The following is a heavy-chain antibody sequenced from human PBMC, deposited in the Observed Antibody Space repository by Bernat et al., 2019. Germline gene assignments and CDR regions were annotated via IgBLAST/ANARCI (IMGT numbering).Heavy chain of an antibody. V-gene: IGHV3-15*01. Sequence: EVQLVESGGGLVKPGGSLRLSCAASGFTFSNAWMSWVRQAPVKGLEWVGRIKSKTDGGTTDYAAPVKGRFTISRDDSKNTLYLQMNSLKTEDTAVYYCTTDLPIMIGGVHAFDIWGQGTMVTVSS. CDR2: IKSKTDGGTT. CDR1: GFTFSNAW. J-gene: IGHJ3*02. CDR3: TTDLPIMIGGVHAFDI. D-gene: IGHD3-22*01.